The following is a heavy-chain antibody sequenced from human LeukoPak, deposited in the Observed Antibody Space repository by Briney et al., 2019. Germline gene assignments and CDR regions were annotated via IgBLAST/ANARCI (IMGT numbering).Heavy chain of an antibody. CDR2: INHNGNVN. J-gene: IGHJ4*02. CDR3: ARVGYTSGWYRN. V-gene: IGHV3-7*03. CDR1: GFTFSSYW. Sequence: PGGSLRLSCAASGFTFSSYWMNWARQAPGKGLEWVASINHNGNVNYYVDSVKGRFTISRDNSKNTLYLQMNSLRAEDTAVYYCARVGYTSGWYRNRGQGTLVTVSS. D-gene: IGHD6-19*01.